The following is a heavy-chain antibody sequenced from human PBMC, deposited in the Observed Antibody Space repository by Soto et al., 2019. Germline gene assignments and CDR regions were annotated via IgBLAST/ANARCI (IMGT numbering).Heavy chain of an antibody. J-gene: IGHJ4*02. V-gene: IGHV3-74*01. Sequence: PGGSLRLSCAASGFTFSSYWMLWVRQAPGKGLVWVSRINSDGSTTSYADSVKGRFTISRDNAKNTLYLQMNSLRAEDTAVYYFARVNPGYSYVNYWGKGSLVTVSS. CDR1: GFTFSSYW. CDR3: ARVNPGYSYVNY. CDR2: INSDGSTT. D-gene: IGHD5-18*01.